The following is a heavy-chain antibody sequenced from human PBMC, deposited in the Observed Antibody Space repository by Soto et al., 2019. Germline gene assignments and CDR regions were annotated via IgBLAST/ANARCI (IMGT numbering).Heavy chain of an antibody. CDR2: MNPNSGNT. J-gene: IGHJ3*02. CDR3: ARTSIAAGDAFDI. CDR1: GYTFTSYD. D-gene: IGHD6-6*01. V-gene: IGHV1-8*01. Sequence: GASVKVSCKASGYTFTSYDINRVRQATGQGLEWMGWMNPNSGNTGYAQKFQGRVTMTRNTSISTAYMELSSLRSEDTAVYYCARTSIAAGDAFDIWGQGTMVTVSS.